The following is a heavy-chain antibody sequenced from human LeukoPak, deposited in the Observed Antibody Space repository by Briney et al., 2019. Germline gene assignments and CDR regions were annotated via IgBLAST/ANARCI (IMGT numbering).Heavy chain of an antibody. CDR1: GGSIRSSYYY. CDR3: ARGCSGGSCYFDP. D-gene: IGHD2-15*01. CDR2: IYYSGST. Sequence: SETLSLTCTVSGGSIRSSYYYWSWIRQHPGKGLEWIGYIYYSGSTYYNPSLKSRVTISVDTSKNQFSLKLSSVTAADTAVYYCARGCSGGSCYFDPWGQGTLVTVSS. J-gene: IGHJ5*02. V-gene: IGHV4-31*03.